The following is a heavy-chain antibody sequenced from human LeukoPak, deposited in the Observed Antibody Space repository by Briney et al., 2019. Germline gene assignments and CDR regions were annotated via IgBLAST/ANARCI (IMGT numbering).Heavy chain of an antibody. J-gene: IGHJ4*02. CDR3: ASEGYCSSTSCYDY. V-gene: IGHV3-74*01. Sequence: PGGSLRLSCAASGFTFSRYWMHWVRHAPGKGLVWVSRINSDGSSTSYADSVKGRFTISRDNAKNTLYLQMNSLRAEDTAVYYCASEGYCSSTSCYDYWGQGTLVTVSS. CDR2: INSDGSST. CDR1: GFTFSRYW. D-gene: IGHD2-2*01.